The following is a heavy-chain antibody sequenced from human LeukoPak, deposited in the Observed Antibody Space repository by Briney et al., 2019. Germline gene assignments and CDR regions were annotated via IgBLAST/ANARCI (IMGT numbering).Heavy chain of an antibody. CDR1: GYTFTSYD. CDR3: ASGIYYDSSGYYNRE. CDR2: MNPNSGNT. J-gene: IGHJ4*02. V-gene: IGHV1-8*01. Sequence: ASVKVSCKASGYTFTSYDINWVRQATGQGLEWMGWMNPNSGNTGYAQKFQGRVTMTRDTSISTAYMELSRLRSDDTAVYYCASGIYYDSSGYYNREWGQGTLVTVSS. D-gene: IGHD3-22*01.